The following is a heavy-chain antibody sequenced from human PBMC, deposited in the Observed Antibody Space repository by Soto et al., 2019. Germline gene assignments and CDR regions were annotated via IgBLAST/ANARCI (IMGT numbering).Heavy chain of an antibody. D-gene: IGHD2-21*01. CDR1: GLTFSKFE. J-gene: IGHJ4*02. V-gene: IGHV3-48*03. Sequence: LRLSCEVSGLTFSKFEMTWVRQAPGQGLEWVSSISSDGATIYYADSVKSRFTISRDNDKNLLYLQMNSLKGEDTATYYCVRVGIVARPYWGQGTPVTVSS. CDR3: VRVGIVARPY. CDR2: ISSDGATI.